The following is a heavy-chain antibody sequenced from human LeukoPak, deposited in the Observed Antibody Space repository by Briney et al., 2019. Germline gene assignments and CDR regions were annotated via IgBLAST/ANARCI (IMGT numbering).Heavy chain of an antibody. D-gene: IGHD6-13*01. CDR1: GFTFSSYW. CDR3: ASSSSWPYYYYGMDV. Sequence: GGSLRLSCAASGFTFSSYWMHWVRQAPGKGLVWVSRINSDGSSTSYADSVKGRFTISRDNAKNTLYLQMNSPRAEDTAVYYCASSSSWPYYYYGMDVWGQGTTVTVSS. CDR2: INSDGSST. J-gene: IGHJ6*02. V-gene: IGHV3-74*01.